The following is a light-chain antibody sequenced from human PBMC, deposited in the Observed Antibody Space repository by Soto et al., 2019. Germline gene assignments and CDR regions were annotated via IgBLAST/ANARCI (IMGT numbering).Light chain of an antibody. Sequence: QPVLTQPPSVSGAPGQRVTISCTGSSSNIGAGYDVHWYQQLPGTAPNLLIYGNSNRPSGFPDRFSGSKSGTSASLSITGLQAEDEAEYYCQSYDSSLSGSYVFGTGTKLTVL. CDR1: SSNIGAGYD. CDR3: QSYDSSLSGSYV. CDR2: GNS. J-gene: IGLJ1*01. V-gene: IGLV1-40*01.